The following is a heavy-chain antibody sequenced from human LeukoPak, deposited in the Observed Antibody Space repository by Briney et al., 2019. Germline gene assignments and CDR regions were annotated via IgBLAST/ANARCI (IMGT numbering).Heavy chain of an antibody. V-gene: IGHV1-69*01. CDR1: GGTFSSYA. CDR3: ASPGAGTRIFDY. CDR2: IIPIFGTA. J-gene: IGHJ4*02. D-gene: IGHD6-13*01. Sequence: EASVKVSCKASGGTFSSYAISWVRQARGQGLEWMGGIIPIFGTANYAQKFQGRVTITADESTSTAYMELSSLRSEDTAVYYCASPGAGTRIFDYWGQGTLVTVSS.